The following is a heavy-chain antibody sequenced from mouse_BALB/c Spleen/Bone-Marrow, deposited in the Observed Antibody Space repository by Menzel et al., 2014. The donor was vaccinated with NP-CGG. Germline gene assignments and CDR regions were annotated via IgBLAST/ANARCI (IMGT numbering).Heavy chain of an antibody. J-gene: IGHJ2*02. CDR3: ARLYGNYVFDY. V-gene: IGHV4-1*02. D-gene: IGHD2-1*01. CDR2: INPDSSTI. Sequence: EVQLVESGGGLVQPGGSLKLSCAASGFDFSGYWMSWVRQAPGKGLEWIGEINPDSSTINYTPTLKDKFIISRDNAKNTLYLQMTKVRSEDTALYYCARLYGNYVFDYWGQGTSLTVSS. CDR1: GFDFSGYW.